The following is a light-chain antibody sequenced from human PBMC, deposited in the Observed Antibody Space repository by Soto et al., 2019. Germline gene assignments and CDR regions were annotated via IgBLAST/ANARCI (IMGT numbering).Light chain of an antibody. CDR1: SSDVGGYNY. CDR2: EVN. CDR3: QSYDMSLNNHV. Sequence: QSALTQPPSASGSPGQSVAISCTGTSSDVGGYNYVSWYQQHPGKAPKLMIYEVNKRPSGVPDRFSGSKSGNTASLTVSGLQAEDEADYYCQSYDMSLNNHVFGTGTKVTVL. J-gene: IGLJ1*01. V-gene: IGLV2-8*01.